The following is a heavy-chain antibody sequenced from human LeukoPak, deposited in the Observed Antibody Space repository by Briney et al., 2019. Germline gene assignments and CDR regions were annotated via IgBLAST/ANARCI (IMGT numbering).Heavy chain of an antibody. V-gene: IGHV4-31*03. CDR2: IYYSGST. Sequence: SETLSLTCSVSGGSISSGAYYWSWIRQHPDKGLEWIGYIYYSGSTYYNPSLKSRVSISVDTSRNQFSLKLTSVTAADTAVYYCARDDRSTWYGLWGQGTLVTVSS. CDR3: ARDDRSTWYGL. D-gene: IGHD3-22*01. J-gene: IGHJ5*02. CDR1: GGSISSGAYY.